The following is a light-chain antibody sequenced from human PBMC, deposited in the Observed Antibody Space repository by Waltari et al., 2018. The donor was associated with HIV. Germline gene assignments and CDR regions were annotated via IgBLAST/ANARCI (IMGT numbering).Light chain of an antibody. CDR1: SSNIGAGYD. CDR2: GNS. V-gene: IGLV1-40*01. Sequence: QSVLTQPPSVSGAPGHRVTISCTGSSSNIGAGYDVHWYQQLPGTAPKVLIYGNSNRPSGVPDRFSGSKSGTSASLAITGLQAEDEADYYCQSYDSNLSGATVFGTGTKVTVL. CDR3: QSYDSNLSGATV. J-gene: IGLJ1*01.